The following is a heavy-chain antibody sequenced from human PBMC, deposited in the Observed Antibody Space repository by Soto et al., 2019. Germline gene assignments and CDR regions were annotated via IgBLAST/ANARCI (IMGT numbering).Heavy chain of an antibody. CDR1: GFTFSSYG. J-gene: IGHJ4*02. Sequence: QVQLVESGGGVVQPGRSLRLSCAASGFTFSSYGMHWVRQAPGKGLEWVAVISYDGSNKYYADSVKGRFTISRDNSKNTLYLQMNSLRAEDTAVYYCAALFRGSYEVYWGQGTLVTVSS. CDR2: ISYDGSNK. CDR3: AALFRGSYEVY. D-gene: IGHD1-26*01. V-gene: IGHV3-30*03.